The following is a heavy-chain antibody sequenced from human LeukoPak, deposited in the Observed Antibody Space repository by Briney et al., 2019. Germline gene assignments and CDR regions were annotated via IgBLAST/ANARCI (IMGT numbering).Heavy chain of an antibody. CDR2: IYYSGST. J-gene: IGHJ3*02. Sequence: TTSETLSLTCTVSGGSISSYYWSWIRQPPGKGLEWIGYIYYSGSTNYNPSLKSRVTMSVDTSKNQSSLKLSSVTAADTAVYYCARRYCSSTSCEGDDAFDIWGQGTMVTVSS. CDR3: ARRYCSSTSCEGDDAFDI. D-gene: IGHD2-2*01. V-gene: IGHV4-59*12. CDR1: GGSISSYY.